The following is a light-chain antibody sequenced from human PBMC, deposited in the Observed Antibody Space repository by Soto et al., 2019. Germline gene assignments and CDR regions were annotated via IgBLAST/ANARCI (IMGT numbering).Light chain of an antibody. CDR1: QSISNH. CDR2: AAS. Sequence: DIQMTQSPSSLSASVGDRVTITCRASQSISNHLNWYQQKPGKAPNLLIYAASSLQSGVPSRFSGSGSGTDFTLTISSLQPEDFATYYCQQSYTSPPLTFGGGTKVEIK. CDR3: QQSYTSPPLT. V-gene: IGKV1-39*01. J-gene: IGKJ4*01.